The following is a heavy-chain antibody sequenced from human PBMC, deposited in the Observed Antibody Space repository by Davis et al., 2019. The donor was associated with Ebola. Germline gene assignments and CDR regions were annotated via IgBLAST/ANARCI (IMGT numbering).Heavy chain of an antibody. V-gene: IGHV4-59*02. CDR3: ASLLGYCSGGSCYGG. D-gene: IGHD2-15*01. Sequence: SETLSLTCTVSGGSVTSHYWSWIRQPPGKGLEWMGYFYHGGSTIYNRSFKSRISISVDTSKNQFSLRLSAVTAADTAVYYCASLLGYCSGGSCYGGWGQGTLVTVSS. CDR1: GGSVTSHY. J-gene: IGHJ4*02. CDR2: FYHGGST.